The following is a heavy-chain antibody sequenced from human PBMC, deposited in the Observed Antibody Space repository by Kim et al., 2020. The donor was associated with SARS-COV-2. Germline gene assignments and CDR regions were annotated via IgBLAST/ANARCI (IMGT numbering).Heavy chain of an antibody. Sequence: SETLSLTCTVSGGSISSSSYYWGWIRQPPGKGLEWIGSIYYSGSTYYNPSLKSRVTISVDTSKNQFSLKLSSVTAADTAVYYCASMEGSGSYYSPADAFDIWGQGTMVTVSS. CDR3: ASMEGSGSYYSPADAFDI. D-gene: IGHD3-10*01. CDR1: GGSISSSSYY. J-gene: IGHJ3*02. V-gene: IGHV4-39*07. CDR2: IYYSGST.